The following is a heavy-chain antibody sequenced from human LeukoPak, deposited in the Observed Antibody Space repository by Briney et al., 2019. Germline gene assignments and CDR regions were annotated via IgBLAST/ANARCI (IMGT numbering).Heavy chain of an antibody. CDR1: GFTFSSYA. V-gene: IGHV3-23*01. D-gene: IGHD2-21*02. CDR2: ISGSGGST. CDR3: ARERYCGGDCYSFAFDV. Sequence: GGSLRLSCAASGFTFSSYAMSWVRQAPGKGLEWVSAISGSGGSTYYADSVKGRFTISRDNSKNTLYLQMNNLRAEDTAVYYCARERYCGGDCYSFAFDVWGQGTMVTVSS. J-gene: IGHJ3*01.